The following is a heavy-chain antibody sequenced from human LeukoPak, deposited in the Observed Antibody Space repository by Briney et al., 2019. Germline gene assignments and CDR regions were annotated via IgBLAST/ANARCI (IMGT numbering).Heavy chain of an antibody. V-gene: IGHV4-34*01. CDR2: INDRGST. CDR3: VRDSRYGSGWFEDGLDF. CDR1: GGSFSGYY. D-gene: IGHD6-13*01. Sequence: SETLSLTCAVYGGSFSGYYWSWIRQPPGKGLEWLGHINDRGSTNYNPSLQGRVTISIDTSKNQFSLKVNSVTAADTAVYYCVRDSRYGSGWFEDGLDFWGQGTTVTVSS. J-gene: IGHJ6*02.